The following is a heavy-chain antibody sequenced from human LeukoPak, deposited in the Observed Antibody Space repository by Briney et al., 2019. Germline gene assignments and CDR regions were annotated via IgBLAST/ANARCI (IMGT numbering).Heavy chain of an antibody. Sequence: SETLSLTCTVSGGSISSYYWSWIRQPAGKGLEWIGRIYTSGSTNYNPSLKSRVTISVDTSKNQFSLKLSSVTAADTAVYYCARRSDYYGSGKFDYWGQGTLVTVSS. CDR3: ARRSDYYGSGKFDY. D-gene: IGHD3-10*01. V-gene: IGHV4-4*07. CDR2: IYTSGST. CDR1: GGSISSYY. J-gene: IGHJ4*02.